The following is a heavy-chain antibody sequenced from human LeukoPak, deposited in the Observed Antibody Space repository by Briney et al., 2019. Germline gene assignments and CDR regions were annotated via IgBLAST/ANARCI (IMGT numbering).Heavy chain of an antibody. CDR2: IYYSGST. Sequence: SETLSLTCTVSGGSISSYYWSWIRQPPGKGLEWIGYIYYSGSTNYNPSLKSRVTISVDTSKNQFSLKLSSVTAADTAVYYCASVKRAKRVVAARVSSTVSWFDPWGQGTLVTVSS. V-gene: IGHV4-59*01. D-gene: IGHD2-15*01. CDR1: GGSISSYY. CDR3: ASVKRAKRVVAARVSSTVSWFDP. J-gene: IGHJ5*02.